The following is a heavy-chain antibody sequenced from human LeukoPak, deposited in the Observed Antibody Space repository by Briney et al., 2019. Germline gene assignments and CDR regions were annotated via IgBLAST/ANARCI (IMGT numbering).Heavy chain of an antibody. CDR2: ISWNSGSI. CDR1: GFTFSSYA. D-gene: IGHD3-22*01. J-gene: IGHJ4*02. Sequence: PGGSLRLSCAASGFTFSSYAMSWVRQAPGKGLEWVSGISWNSGSIGYADSVKGRFTISRDNAKNSLYLQMNSLRAEDMALYYCAKGSYDSSGYYNFDYWGQGTLVTVSS. V-gene: IGHV3-9*03. CDR3: AKGSYDSSGYYNFDY.